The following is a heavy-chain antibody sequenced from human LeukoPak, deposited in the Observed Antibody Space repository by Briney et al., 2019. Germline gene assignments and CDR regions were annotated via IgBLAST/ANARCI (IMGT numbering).Heavy chain of an antibody. Sequence: SETLSLTCTGSGGSISSGSYYWSWIRQPAGKGLEWIGRIYTSGSTNYNPSLKSRVTISVDTSKNQFSLKLSSVTAADTAVYYCARARPYSSSFLDYWGQGTLVTVSS. V-gene: IGHV4-61*02. D-gene: IGHD6-6*01. CDR1: GGSISSGSYY. J-gene: IGHJ4*02. CDR3: ARARPYSSSFLDY. CDR2: IYTSGST.